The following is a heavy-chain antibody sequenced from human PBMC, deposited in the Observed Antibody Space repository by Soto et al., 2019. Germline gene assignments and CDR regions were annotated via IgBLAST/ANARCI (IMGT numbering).Heavy chain of an antibody. J-gene: IGHJ4*02. CDR3: AKDRIQDCTSISCYRGGDS. CDR2: ISGSGSST. Sequence: EVHLLESGGGLVQPGGSLRLSCVASGFNFNFYAMNWVRQAPGKGLEWVSAISGSGSSTFYSDSVKGRFTISRDNPKNTPNLEMNSLRAEDAAVYYCAKDRIQDCTSISCYRGGDSWGQGTLVTVSS. V-gene: IGHV3-23*01. CDR1: GFNFNFYA. D-gene: IGHD3-3*02.